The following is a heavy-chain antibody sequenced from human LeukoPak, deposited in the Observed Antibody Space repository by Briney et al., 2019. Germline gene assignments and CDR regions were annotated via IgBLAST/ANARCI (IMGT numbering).Heavy chain of an antibody. CDR1: GGTFSSYA. CDR2: IIPIFGTA. J-gene: IGHJ4*02. V-gene: IGHV1-69*13. D-gene: IGHD3-10*01. CDR3: ARDRGVAGPFDY. Sequence: SVKVSCKASGGTFSSYAISWVRQAPGQGLELMGGIIPIFGTANYAQKFQGRVTITADEATSTAYMELSSLRSEDKAVYYCARDRGVAGPFDYWGQGTLVTVSS.